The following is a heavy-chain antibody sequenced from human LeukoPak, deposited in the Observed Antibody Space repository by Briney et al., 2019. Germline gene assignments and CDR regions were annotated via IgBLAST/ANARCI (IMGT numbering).Heavy chain of an antibody. CDR1: GFTFSIYG. J-gene: IGHJ6*04. V-gene: IGHV3-48*04. CDR2: ISSSGSTI. CDR3: AELGITMIGGV. D-gene: IGHD3-10*02. Sequence: SGGSLRLSCAASGFTFSIYGMHWVRQAPGKGLEWVSYISSSGSTIYYADSVKGRFTISRDNAKNSLYLQMNSLRAEDTAVYYCAELGITMIGGVWGKGTTVTISS.